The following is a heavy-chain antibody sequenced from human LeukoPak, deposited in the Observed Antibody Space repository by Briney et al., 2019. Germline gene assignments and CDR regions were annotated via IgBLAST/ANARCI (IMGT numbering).Heavy chain of an antibody. Sequence: GGSLRLSCAASGFTFSSYAMSWVRQAPGKGLEWVSAISGSGGSTYYADSVKGRFTISRDNSKNTLYLQMNSRRAEDTAVYYCAKCWHFLGCAGGSGFYIWGQGTMVTVSS. J-gene: IGHJ3*02. V-gene: IGHV3-23*01. CDR2: ISGSGGST. CDR1: GFTFSSYA. CDR3: AKCWHFLGCAGGSGFYI. D-gene: IGHD3-3*02.